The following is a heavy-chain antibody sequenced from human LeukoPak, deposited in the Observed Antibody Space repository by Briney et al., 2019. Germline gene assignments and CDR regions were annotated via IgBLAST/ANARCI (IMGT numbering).Heavy chain of an antibody. CDR2: ISSSSSTI. D-gene: IGHD3-3*01. CDR3: ARGLTIFGVVIISTRYYFDY. V-gene: IGHV3-48*01. Sequence: GGSLRLSCAASGFTFSSYSMNWVRQAPGKGLEWVSYISSSSSTIYYAGSVKGRFTISRDNAKNSLYLQMNSLRAEDKAVYYCARGLTIFGVVIISTRYYFDYWGQGTLVTVSS. CDR1: GFTFSSYS. J-gene: IGHJ4*02.